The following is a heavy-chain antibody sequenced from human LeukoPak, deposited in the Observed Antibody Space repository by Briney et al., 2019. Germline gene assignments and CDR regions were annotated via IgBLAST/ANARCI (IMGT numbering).Heavy chain of an antibody. V-gene: IGHV1-18*04. CDR3: ARDYCSSTSCYFDY. CDR1: GYTFTDFY. Sequence: ASVKVSCKASGYTFTDFYIHWVRQAPGQGLEWMGWISAYNANTNYALKLQGRVTMTTDTSTSTAYMELRSLRSDDTAVYYCARDYCSSTSCYFDYWGQGTLVTVSS. CDR2: ISAYNANT. J-gene: IGHJ4*02. D-gene: IGHD2-2*01.